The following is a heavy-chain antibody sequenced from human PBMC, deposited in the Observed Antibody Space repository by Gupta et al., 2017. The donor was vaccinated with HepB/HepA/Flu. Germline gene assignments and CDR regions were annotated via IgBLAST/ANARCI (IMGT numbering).Heavy chain of an antibody. CDR1: GFTFDDYG. Sequence: EVQLVESGGGVVRPGGSLRLSCAASGFTFDDYGMSWVRQAPGKGLEWVSGINWNGGSTGYADSVKGRFTISRDNAKNSLYLQMNSLRAEDTALYYCARSPVVPAAISGYSYGYPNNYFDYWGQGTLVTVSS. CDR2: INWNGGST. V-gene: IGHV3-20*04. D-gene: IGHD2-2*01. CDR3: ARSPVVPAAISGYSYGYPNNYFDY. J-gene: IGHJ4*02.